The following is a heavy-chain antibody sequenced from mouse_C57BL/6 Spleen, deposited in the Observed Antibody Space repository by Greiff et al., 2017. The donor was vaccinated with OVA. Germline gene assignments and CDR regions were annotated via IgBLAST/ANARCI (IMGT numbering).Heavy chain of an antibody. D-gene: IGHD1-1*01. CDR2: IDPETGGT. V-gene: IGHV1-15*01. Sequence: QVQLQQSGAELVRPGASVTLSCKASGYTFTDYEMHWVKQTPVHGLEWIGAIDPETGGTAYNQKFKGKAILTADKSSSTAYMELRSLTSEDSAVYYCTRWAGSSYRPGYWGQGTTLTVSS. CDR3: TRWAGSSYRPGY. CDR1: GYTFTDYE. J-gene: IGHJ2*01.